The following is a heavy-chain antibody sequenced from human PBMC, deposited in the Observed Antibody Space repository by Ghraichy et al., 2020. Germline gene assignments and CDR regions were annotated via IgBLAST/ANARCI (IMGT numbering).Heavy chain of an antibody. Sequence: GGSLRLSCAASGFTVSSNYMSWVRQGPGKGLEWVSVIYSGGTIKYADSVKGRFTISRDNSKNTLYLQMNSLGPEDTAIYYCARGGTWQLGSCYYDYWGQGPLVTVSS. CDR1: GFTVSSNY. CDR2: IYSGGTI. V-gene: IGHV3-66*02. CDR3: ARGGTWQLGSCYYDY. J-gene: IGHJ4*02. D-gene: IGHD1-1*01.